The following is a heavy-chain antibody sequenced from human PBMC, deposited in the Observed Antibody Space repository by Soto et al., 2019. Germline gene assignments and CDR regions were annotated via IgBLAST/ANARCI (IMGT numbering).Heavy chain of an antibody. CDR2: ISSSTSYV. CDR3: ARDPSEGRVGNWCES. J-gene: IGHJ5*01. CDR1: GFTFSRYG. Sequence: EVQLVESGGGLVKPGGSLRLSCAASGFTFSRYGMNWLRQSPGKGLEWVASISSSTSYVYYADSVKGRFSTSRDNAKNILYLEMYGLRTEDTSVYYCARDPSEGRVGNWCESWGQGTLFTVSS. V-gene: IGHV3-21*02. D-gene: IGHD2-2*01.